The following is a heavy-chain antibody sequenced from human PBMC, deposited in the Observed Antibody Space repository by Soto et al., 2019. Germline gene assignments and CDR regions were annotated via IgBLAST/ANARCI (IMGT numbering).Heavy chain of an antibody. J-gene: IGHJ4*02. CDR3: AREVAGAGGDYDY. V-gene: IGHV1-18*01. D-gene: IGHD6-13*01. Sequence: QVQLVQSGAEVKKPGASVKVSCKTSGYTFTIYGIGWVRQAPGQGLEWMGWISGANGNTNYAQNVQGRVTVTTDTSTSTAYMELRSLRSDDTAVYYCAREVAGAGGDYDYWGQGTLVTVSS. CDR1: GYTFTIYG. CDR2: ISGANGNT.